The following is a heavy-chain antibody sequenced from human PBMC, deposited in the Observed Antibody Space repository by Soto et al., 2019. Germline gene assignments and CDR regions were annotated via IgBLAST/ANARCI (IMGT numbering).Heavy chain of an antibody. CDR1: GFTFSSYA. V-gene: IGHV3-23*01. CDR2: ISGSGGST. CDR3: AKDGSPMVRGVINWFDP. J-gene: IGHJ5*02. D-gene: IGHD3-10*01. Sequence: GGSLRLSCAASGFTFSSYAMSWVRQAPGKGLEWVSAISGSGGSTYYADSVKGRFTISRDNSKNTLYLQMNSLRAEDTAVYYCAKDGSPMVRGVINWFDPWGQGTLVTVSS.